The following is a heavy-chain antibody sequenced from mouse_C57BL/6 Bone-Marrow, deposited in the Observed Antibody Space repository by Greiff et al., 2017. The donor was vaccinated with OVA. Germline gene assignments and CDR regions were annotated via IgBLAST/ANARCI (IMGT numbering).Heavy chain of an antibody. CDR2: IYPRDGST. J-gene: IGHJ4*01. D-gene: IGHD2-2*01. CDR3: ARGYYYAMDY. Sequence: QVQLQQSGAELVRPGASVKLSCTASGFNIKDDYMHWVKQRPEQGLEWIGYIYPRDGSTKYNEKFKGKATLTADKSSSTAYMQLNSLTSEDSAVYFCARGYYYAMDYWGQGTSVTVSS. CDR1: GFNIKDDY. V-gene: IGHV1-78*01.